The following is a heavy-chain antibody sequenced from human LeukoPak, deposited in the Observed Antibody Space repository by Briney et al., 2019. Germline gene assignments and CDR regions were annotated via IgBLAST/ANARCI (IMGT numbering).Heavy chain of an antibody. D-gene: IGHD1-26*01. CDR2: IYYSGST. V-gene: IGHV4-31*03. Sequence: PSETLSLTCTVSGGSISSGTYYWSWIRQHPGKGLEWIGYIYYSGSTYYNPSLKSRVTISVDTSKNQFSLKLTSVTAADTAVYYCARDRSPSGTSTGNLDFWGQGTLVTVSS. CDR1: GGSISSGTYY. CDR3: ARDRSPSGTSTGNLDF. J-gene: IGHJ4*02.